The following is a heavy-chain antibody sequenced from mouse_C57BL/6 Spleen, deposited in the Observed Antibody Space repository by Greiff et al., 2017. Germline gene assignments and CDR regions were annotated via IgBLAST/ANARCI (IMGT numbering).Heavy chain of an antibody. CDR2: INPNNGGT. CDR3: ARGPITTVVAEWYFDV. Sequence: EVQLQQSGPELVKPGASVKIPCKASGYTFTDYNMDWVKQSHGKSLEWIGDINPNNGGTIYNQKFKGKATLTVDKSSSTAYMELRSLTSEDTAVYYCARGPITTVVAEWYFDVWGTGTTVTVSS. D-gene: IGHD1-1*01. J-gene: IGHJ1*03. V-gene: IGHV1-18*01. CDR1: GYTFTDYN.